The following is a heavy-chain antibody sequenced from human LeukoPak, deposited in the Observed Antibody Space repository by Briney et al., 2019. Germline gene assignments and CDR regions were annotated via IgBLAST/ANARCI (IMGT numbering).Heavy chain of an antibody. D-gene: IGHD3-10*01. CDR1: GYTFTSYD. CDR2: MNPNSGNT. V-gene: IGHV1-8*01. CDR3: AKVAGRWFGELLVWHWFDP. J-gene: IGHJ5*02. Sequence: GASVKVSCKASGYTFTSYDINWVRQATGQGLEWMGWMNPNSGNTGYAQKFQGRVTMTRNNSISTAYMELSSLRSEDTAVYYCAKVAGRWFGELLVWHWFDPWGQGTLVTVSS.